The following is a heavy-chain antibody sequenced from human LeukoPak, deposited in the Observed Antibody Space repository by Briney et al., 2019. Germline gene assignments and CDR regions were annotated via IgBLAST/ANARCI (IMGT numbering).Heavy chain of an antibody. D-gene: IGHD3-10*01. CDR1: GYTFTSYD. J-gene: IGHJ4*02. CDR3: ARKFLGSRGDYFDY. V-gene: IGHV1-8*01. Sequence: ASVKVSCKASGYTFTSYDINWVRQATGQGLEWMGWMNPNSANTGYAQPFQVRVTMTRNPSINTAHMNWRSLRSEDTAVYYCARKFLGSRGDYFDYWGQGALVTVSS. CDR2: MNPNSANT.